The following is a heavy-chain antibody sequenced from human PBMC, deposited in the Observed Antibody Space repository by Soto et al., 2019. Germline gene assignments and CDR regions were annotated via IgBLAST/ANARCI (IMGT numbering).Heavy chain of an antibody. D-gene: IGHD3-22*01. Sequence: PSETLSLTCTVSGGSISSGDYYWSWIRQPPGKGLEWIGYIYYSGSTYYNPSLKSRVTISVDTSKNQFSLKLSSVTAADTAVYYCARGYYYDSSGRPLPVDYWGQGTLVTVSS. CDR3: ARGYYYDSSGRPLPVDY. CDR2: IYYSGST. V-gene: IGHV4-30-4*01. J-gene: IGHJ4*02. CDR1: GGSISSGDYY.